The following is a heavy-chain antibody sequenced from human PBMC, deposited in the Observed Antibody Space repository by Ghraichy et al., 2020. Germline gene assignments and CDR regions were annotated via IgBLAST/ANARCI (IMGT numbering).Heavy chain of an antibody. CDR3: ALDRRKYYYDSSGYDY. J-gene: IGHJ4*02. CDR1: GFTFSSYA. CDR2: ISGSGGST. D-gene: IGHD3-22*01. Sequence: GGSLRLSCAASGFTFSSYAMSWVRQAPGKGLEWVSAISGSGGSTYYADSVKGRFTISRDNSKNTLYLQMNSLRAEDTAVYYCALDRRKYYYDSSGYDYWGQGTLVTVSS. V-gene: IGHV3-23*01.